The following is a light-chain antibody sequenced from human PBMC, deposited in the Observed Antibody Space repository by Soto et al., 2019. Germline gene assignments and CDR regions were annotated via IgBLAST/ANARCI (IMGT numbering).Light chain of an antibody. CDR3: QQYNNWPPWT. V-gene: IGKV3-15*01. J-gene: IGKJ1*01. CDR1: QSVSTN. CDR2: GAS. Sequence: EIVITQSPATLSVSPGERATLSCTASQSVSTNLAWYQQKPGQAPRLLVYGASTRATGITARFSGSGSGTEFTLTISSLQSEDFAIYYCQQYNNWPPWTFGRGTKVEIK.